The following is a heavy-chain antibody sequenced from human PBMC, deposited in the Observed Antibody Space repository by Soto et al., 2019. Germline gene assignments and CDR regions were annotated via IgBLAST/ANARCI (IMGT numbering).Heavy chain of an antibody. CDR3: ASSGYYDGSFDY. D-gene: IGHD3-22*01. CDR2: IYYSGST. V-gene: IGHV4-59*06. CDR1: GGSISGYY. J-gene: IGHJ4*02. Sequence: SETLSLTCAVSGGSISGYYWSWIRQPPGKGLEWIGYIYYSGSTYYNPSLKSRVTISVDTSKNQFSLKLSSVTAADTAVYYCASSGYYDGSFDYWGQGTLVTVSS.